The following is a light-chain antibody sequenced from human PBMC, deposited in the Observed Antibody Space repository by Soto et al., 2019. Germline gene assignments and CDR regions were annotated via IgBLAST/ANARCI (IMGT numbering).Light chain of an antibody. V-gene: IGLV2-14*01. CDR1: SSDVGGYNS. CDR2: EVS. Sequence: ALTQAASVSGSPGQSITISCTGTSSDVGGYNSVSWYQQHPGKAPKLMIYEVSNRPSGVSSRFSGSKSANTASLTISGPQAEDEADYFRSSYTGTSALVFGGGTK. CDR3: SSYTGTSALV. J-gene: IGLJ3*02.